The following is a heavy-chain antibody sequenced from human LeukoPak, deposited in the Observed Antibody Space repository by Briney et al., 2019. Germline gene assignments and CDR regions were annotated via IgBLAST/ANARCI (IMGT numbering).Heavy chain of an antibody. V-gene: IGHV4-39*01. CDR1: GGSISSSSYF. D-gene: IGHD2-15*01. CDR3: ASHGPDGGRYYYYYMDV. J-gene: IGHJ6*03. CDR2: IYYSGTT. Sequence: SETLSLTCTVSGGSISSSSYFWAWIRQPPGKGLEWIGSIYYSGTTYYNPSLKSRVTMSVDTSRNQFSLKLSSVTAADTAVYYCASHGPDGGRYYYYYMDVWGKGTTVTVSS.